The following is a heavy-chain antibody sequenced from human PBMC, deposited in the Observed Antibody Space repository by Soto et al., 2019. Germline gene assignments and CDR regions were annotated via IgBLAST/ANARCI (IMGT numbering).Heavy chain of an antibody. J-gene: IGHJ6*02. Sequence: GESLKISCAASGFTFSSYAMSWVHQAPGKGLEWVSAISGSGGSTYYADSVKGRFTISRDNSKNTLYLQMNSLRAEDTAVYYCAKSLLPYCGGDCTYGMDVWGQGTTVTVSS. D-gene: IGHD2-21*02. CDR1: GFTFSSYA. CDR2: ISGSGGST. V-gene: IGHV3-23*01. CDR3: AKSLLPYCGGDCTYGMDV.